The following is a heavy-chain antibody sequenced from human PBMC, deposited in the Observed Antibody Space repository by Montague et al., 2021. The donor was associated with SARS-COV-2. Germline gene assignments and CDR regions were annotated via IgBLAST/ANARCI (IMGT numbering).Heavy chain of an antibody. CDR1: GTSITSYY. D-gene: IGHD3-10*01. Sequence: SETLSLTCSVSGTSITSYYWNWIRQPPGKGLEWIGYISDSGSTNXSPXLKSRVTMSVGTSKNQMSLKLTSVTAADTAVYYCARGCLSYFGAGSHCYGMDVWGQGTTVTVSS. CDR2: ISDSGST. CDR3: ARGCLSYFGAGSHCYGMDV. V-gene: IGHV4-59*01. J-gene: IGHJ6*02.